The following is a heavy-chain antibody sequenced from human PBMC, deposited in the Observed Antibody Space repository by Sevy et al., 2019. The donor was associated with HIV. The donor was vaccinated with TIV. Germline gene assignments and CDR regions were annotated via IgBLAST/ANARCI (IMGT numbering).Heavy chain of an antibody. D-gene: IGHD3-22*01. CDR3: ASPLNYYDSPSAY. Sequence: GGSLRLSCAASGFTFSYYDMNWVRQAPGKGLEWVSSISSGSSYIFYADSVKGRFTISRDNAKNSPYLQMNSLRAEDTGVYYCASPLNYYDSPSAYWGQGTLVTVSS. J-gene: IGHJ4*02. CDR1: GFTFSYYD. V-gene: IGHV3-21*04. CDR2: ISSGSSYI.